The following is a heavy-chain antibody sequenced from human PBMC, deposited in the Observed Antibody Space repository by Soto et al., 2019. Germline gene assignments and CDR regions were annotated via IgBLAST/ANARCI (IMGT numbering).Heavy chain of an antibody. CDR1: GFSFSSFE. CDR2: ISDSGSTM. J-gene: IGHJ4*02. CDR3: ARSTVTSD. Sequence: EVILVESGGGLARPGGSLRLSCATSGFSFSSFEMIWVRQAPGKGLEWISYISDSGSTMYYADSVKGRFTISRDNAKNSLYLQMSSLRVEDTALYYCARSTVTSDWSQGTQVTVSS. D-gene: IGHD4-17*01. V-gene: IGHV3-48*03.